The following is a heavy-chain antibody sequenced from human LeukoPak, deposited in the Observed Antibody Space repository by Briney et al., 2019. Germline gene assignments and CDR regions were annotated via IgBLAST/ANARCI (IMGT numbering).Heavy chain of an antibody. Sequence: GASVTVSCKASGGTFSSYAISWVRQAPGQGLEWMGRIIPILGIANYAQKFQGRVTITADKSTSTAYMELSSLRSEDTAVYYCARDLGSVKVGYWGQGTLVTVSS. V-gene: IGHV1-69*04. CDR1: GGTFSSYA. J-gene: IGHJ4*02. CDR2: IIPILGIA. CDR3: ARDLGSVKVGY. D-gene: IGHD3-16*01.